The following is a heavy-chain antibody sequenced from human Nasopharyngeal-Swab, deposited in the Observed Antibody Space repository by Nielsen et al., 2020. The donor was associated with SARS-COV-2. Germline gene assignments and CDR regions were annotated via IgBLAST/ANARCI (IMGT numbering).Heavy chain of an antibody. D-gene: IGHD3-16*01. V-gene: IGHV1-3*01. J-gene: IGHJ6*02. CDR2: INAGNGNT. CDR3: AREKGEAGCLHYYYYYGMDV. Sequence: WVRQAPGQRLEWMGWINAGNGNTKYSQKFQGRVTITRDTSASTAYMELSSLRSEDTAVYYWAREKGEAGCLHYYYYYGMDVWGQGTTVTVSS.